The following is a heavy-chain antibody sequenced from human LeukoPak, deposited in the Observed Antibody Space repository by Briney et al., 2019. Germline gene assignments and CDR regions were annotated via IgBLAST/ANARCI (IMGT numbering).Heavy chain of an antibody. Sequence: PGGSLRLSCAASGFTFDDYAMHWVRQAPGKGLEWVSGISWNSGSIGYADSVKGQFTISRDNAKNSLYLQMNSLRAEDMALYYCAKGRHDYGDFYYFDYWGQGTLVTVSS. CDR2: ISWNSGSI. CDR3: AKGRHDYGDFYYFDY. V-gene: IGHV3-9*03. CDR1: GFTFDDYA. D-gene: IGHD4-17*01. J-gene: IGHJ4*02.